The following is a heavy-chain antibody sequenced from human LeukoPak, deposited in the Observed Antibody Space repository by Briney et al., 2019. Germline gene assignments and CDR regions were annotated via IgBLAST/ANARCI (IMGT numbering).Heavy chain of an antibody. Sequence: SETLSLTCTVSGGSISTGDYYWSWIRQPPGKGLEWIGYIYYSGNTYYNPSLNSRVTISVDTSKNRFSLRLNSVTAADTAVYYCARVLGDYVALDYWGQGTLVTVSS. CDR3: ARVLGDYVALDY. CDR1: GGSISTGDYY. CDR2: IYYSGNT. V-gene: IGHV4-30-4*01. J-gene: IGHJ4*02. D-gene: IGHD4-17*01.